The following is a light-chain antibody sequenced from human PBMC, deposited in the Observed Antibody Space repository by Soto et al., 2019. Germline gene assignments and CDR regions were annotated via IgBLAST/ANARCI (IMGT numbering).Light chain of an antibody. CDR1: QSVSSSY. J-gene: IGKJ1*01. V-gene: IGKV3-20*01. CDR3: QQYGSSRPWT. Sequence: EIVITQSPGTLSLSPGERATLSCRASQSVSSSYLAWYQQKPGQAPRLVIYGASTRANGIPDRFSGSGSGTDLTLTISRLEPEDFAVYDCQQYGSSRPWTFGQGTKVDIK. CDR2: GAS.